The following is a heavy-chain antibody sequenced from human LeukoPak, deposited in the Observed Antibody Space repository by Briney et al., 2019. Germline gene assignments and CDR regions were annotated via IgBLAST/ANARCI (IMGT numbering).Heavy chain of an antibody. CDR2: TYYRSRWYN. CDR3: SRDQDGMDV. CDR1: GDIVSSNIAA. J-gene: IGHJ6*02. D-gene: IGHD2-15*01. V-gene: IGHV6-1*01. Sequence: SQTLSLTCAISGDIVSSNIAAWNWIRQSPSRGLEWLGRTYYRSRWYNDYAASVRSRLIINPDTSKNQFSLHLNSMTPEDTAVYFCSRDQDGMDVWGQGTAVTVSS.